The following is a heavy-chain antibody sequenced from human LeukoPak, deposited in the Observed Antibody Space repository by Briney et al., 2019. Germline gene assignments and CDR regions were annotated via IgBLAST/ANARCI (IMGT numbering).Heavy chain of an antibody. J-gene: IGHJ4*02. CDR1: GXTFSGNW. V-gene: IGHV3-7*01. CDR2: IKPDGSEK. D-gene: IGHD2-15*01. Sequence: PGGSLRLSCADSGXTFSGNWVSWVRQAPGKGLEWVAHIKPDGSEKYYVDSVRGRFTISRDNAENSLYLEMNSLRPEDTAVYYCARDFSTWYSIDYWGRGTLVTVSS. CDR3: ARDFSTWYSIDY.